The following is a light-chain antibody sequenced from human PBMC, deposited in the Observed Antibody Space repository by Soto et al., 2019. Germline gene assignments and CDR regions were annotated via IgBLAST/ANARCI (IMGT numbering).Light chain of an antibody. Sequence: QSVLTQPPSASGSPEQSVTISCTGPSSDVGGYNYVSWYQQHPGKAPRLMIYEVSKRPSGVPDRFSGSKSGNTASLTVSGLQAEDEADYYCSSYAGSNPVVFGGGTQLTVL. CDR2: EVS. J-gene: IGLJ2*01. CDR1: SSDVGGYNY. V-gene: IGLV2-8*01. CDR3: SSYAGSNPVV.